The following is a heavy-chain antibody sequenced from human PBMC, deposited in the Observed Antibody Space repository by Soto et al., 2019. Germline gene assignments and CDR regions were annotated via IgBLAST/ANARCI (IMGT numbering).Heavy chain of an antibody. J-gene: IGHJ4*02. Sequence: SVKVSCKASGFTFSSSAVQWVRQARGQHLEWIGWIVVGSGDTNYAQKFQERVTITRDMSTSTTYMDLSSLTSEDTAVYYCAADRDYDFWSGSIRDPPWKLDYWGQGTLVTVSS. V-gene: IGHV1-58*01. CDR1: GFTFSSSA. D-gene: IGHD3-3*01. CDR3: AADRDYDFWSGSIRDPPWKLDY. CDR2: IVVGSGDT.